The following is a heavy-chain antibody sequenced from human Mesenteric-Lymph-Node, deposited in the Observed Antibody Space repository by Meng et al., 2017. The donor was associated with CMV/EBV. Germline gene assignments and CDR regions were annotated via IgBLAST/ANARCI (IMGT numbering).Heavy chain of an antibody. Sequence: GESLKISCAVSGFTFSKYAMSWVRQAPGKGLEWVSAISGRGDSSYYADSVKGRFTISRDNSKNTLYLQMNSLRAEDTAVYYCAKGGVYSSSWGDYWGQGTLVTVSS. CDR1: GFTFSKYA. CDR3: AKGGVYSSSWGDY. D-gene: IGHD6-13*01. V-gene: IGHV3-23*01. J-gene: IGHJ4*02. CDR2: ISGRGDSS.